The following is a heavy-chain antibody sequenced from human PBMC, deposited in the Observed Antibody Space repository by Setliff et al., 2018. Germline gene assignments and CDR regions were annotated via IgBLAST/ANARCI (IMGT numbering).Heavy chain of an antibody. Sequence: GGSLRLSCAASGFTFSSYSMNWVRQAPGKGLEWVSSISSSHSYIYYADSVKGRFTISRDNAKNSLYLQMNSLRAEDTAVYYCARAPLVRGSEYAFDIWGQGTTVTVSS. CDR2: ISSSHSYI. CDR3: ARAPLVRGSEYAFDI. V-gene: IGHV3-21*01. CDR1: GFTFSSYS. D-gene: IGHD3-10*01. J-gene: IGHJ3*02.